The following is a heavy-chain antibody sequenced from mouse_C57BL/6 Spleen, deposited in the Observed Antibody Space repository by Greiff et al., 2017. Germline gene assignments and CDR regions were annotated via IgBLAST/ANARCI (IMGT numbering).Heavy chain of an antibody. CDR3: ARWGSYDGLFDY. V-gene: IGHV1-64*01. J-gene: IGHJ2*01. CDR1: GYTFTSYW. Sequence: QVQLQQSGAELVKPGASVKLSCKASGYTFTSYWMHWVKQRPGQGLEWIGMIHPNSGSTNYNEKFKSKATLTVDKSSSTAYMQLSSLTSEDSAVYYCARWGSYDGLFDYWGQGTTLTVSS. D-gene: IGHD2-3*01. CDR2: IHPNSGST.